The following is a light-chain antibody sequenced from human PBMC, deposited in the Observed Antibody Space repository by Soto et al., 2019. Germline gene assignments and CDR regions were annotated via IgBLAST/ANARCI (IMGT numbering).Light chain of an antibody. Sequence: EIVLTQSPGTLSLSPGERATLSCRASQSLTNNYFAWNQQKPGRALRLLIDGASTRATGIPDRFSGSGSGTDFTLTISRLEPEDVAVYYCQQYEAVVTFGQGTKVDIK. CDR1: QSLTNNY. V-gene: IGKV3-20*01. CDR2: GAS. CDR3: QQYEAVVT. J-gene: IGKJ1*01.